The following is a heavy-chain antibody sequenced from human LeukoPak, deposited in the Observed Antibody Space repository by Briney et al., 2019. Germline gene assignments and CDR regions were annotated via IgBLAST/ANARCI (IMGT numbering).Heavy chain of an antibody. CDR1: GVTLRNYG. CDR2: ISHNSNYI. Sequence: GESLRLSCAASGVTLRNYGLSWVRHTPGKGLEWVSSISHNSNYIYYADSVKGRFTVSRDNAKNSLFLQMNSLRAEDTAVYYCARGVENWGQGTLVTVSS. CDR3: ARGVEN. V-gene: IGHV3-21*01. J-gene: IGHJ4*02.